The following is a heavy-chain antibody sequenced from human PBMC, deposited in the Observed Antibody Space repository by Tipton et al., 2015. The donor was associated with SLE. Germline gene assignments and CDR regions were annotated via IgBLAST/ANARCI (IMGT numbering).Heavy chain of an antibody. CDR2: IGTVGDP. Sequence: QLVQSGGGVVQPGRSLRLSCAASGFTFDDYAMHWVRQAPGKGLEWVSAIGTVGDPYYPGSVKGRFTISRENAKNSLYLQMNSLRAGDTAVYYCARVGTSGGMDVWGQGTTVTVSS. J-gene: IGHJ6*02. D-gene: IGHD3-10*01. V-gene: IGHV3-13*05. CDR1: GFTFDDYA. CDR3: ARVGTSGGMDV.